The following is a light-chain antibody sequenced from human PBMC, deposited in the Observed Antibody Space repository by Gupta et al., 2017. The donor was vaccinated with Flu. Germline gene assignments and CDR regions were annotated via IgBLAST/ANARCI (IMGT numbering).Light chain of an antibody. CDR3: QQLNLYPHI. J-gene: IGKJ2*01. CDR1: QGISRY. Sequence: DFQLTQSPSFLPASVGDRVTITCRASQGISRYLAWYQQKPGKAPKVLIYGASTLQGGVPSRFSGSGSGTEFTLTISSLQLEDFATYYCQQLNLYPHIFGQGTKLEIK. CDR2: GAS. V-gene: IGKV1-9*01.